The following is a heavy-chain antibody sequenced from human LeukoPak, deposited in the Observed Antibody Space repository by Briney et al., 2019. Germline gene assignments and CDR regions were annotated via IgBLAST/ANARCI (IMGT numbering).Heavy chain of an antibody. V-gene: IGHV3-23*01. D-gene: IGHD2-2*01. Sequence: QTGGSLRLSCAASGFTFSSYAMSWVRQAPGKGLGWVSAISGSGGSTYYADSVKGRFTISRDNSKNTLYLQMNSLRAEDTAVYYCAKDGGVVPAAMFGYWGQGTLVTVSS. CDR2: ISGSGGST. J-gene: IGHJ4*02. CDR3: AKDGGVVPAAMFGY. CDR1: GFTFSSYA.